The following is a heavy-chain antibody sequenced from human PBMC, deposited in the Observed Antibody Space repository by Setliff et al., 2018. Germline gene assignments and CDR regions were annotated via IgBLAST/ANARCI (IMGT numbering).Heavy chain of an antibody. CDR1: GGSFSNYY. CDR2: IYYSGST. V-gene: IGHV4-59*01. D-gene: IGHD7-27*01. Sequence: PSETLSLTCAVYGGSFSNYYWSWIRQPPGKGLEWIGYIYYSGSTNYNPSLKSRVTMSVATFENHFSLKLNSLTAADTAVYYCARVTNWGLDLRFDPWGQGILVTVSS. CDR3: ARVTNWGLDLRFDP. J-gene: IGHJ5*02.